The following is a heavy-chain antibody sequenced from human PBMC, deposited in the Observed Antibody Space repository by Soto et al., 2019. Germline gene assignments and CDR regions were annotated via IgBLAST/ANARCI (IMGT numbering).Heavy chain of an antibody. Sequence: GGSLRLSCAASGFTFSSYGMHWVRQAPGKGLEWVAVIWYDGSNKYYADSVKGRFTISRDNSKNTLYLQMNSLRAEDTAVYYCARVGANGHYYYYGMDVWGQGTTVTVSS. CDR2: IWYDGSNK. CDR1: GFTFSSYG. D-gene: IGHD1-26*01. CDR3: ARVGANGHYYYYGMDV. J-gene: IGHJ6*02. V-gene: IGHV3-33*01.